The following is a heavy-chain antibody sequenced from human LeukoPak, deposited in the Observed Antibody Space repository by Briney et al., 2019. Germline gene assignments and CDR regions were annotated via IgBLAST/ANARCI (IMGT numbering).Heavy chain of an antibody. J-gene: IGHJ4*02. Sequence: SETLSLTRAVYGGSFSGYYWSWIRQPPGKGLEWIGEINHSGSTNYNPSLKSRVTISVDTSKNQFTLKLSSVTAADTAVYYCARGRAPDYWGQGTLVTVSS. CDR1: GGSFSGYY. V-gene: IGHV4-34*01. CDR3: ARGRAPDY. CDR2: INHSGST.